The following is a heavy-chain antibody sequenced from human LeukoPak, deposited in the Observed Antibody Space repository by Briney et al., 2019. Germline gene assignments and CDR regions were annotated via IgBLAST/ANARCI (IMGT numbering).Heavy chain of an antibody. J-gene: IGHJ4*02. Sequence: GGSLRLSCAASGFTFSDYYMSWIRQAPGEGLEYISYIGSSGTTLFYADSVKGRFTISRDNAKNSLYLEVNNLRAEDTAVYYCARRRDYLDYWGQGTLVTVSS. V-gene: IGHV3-11*01. CDR3: ARRRDYLDY. CDR1: GFTFSDYY. CDR2: IGSSGTTL.